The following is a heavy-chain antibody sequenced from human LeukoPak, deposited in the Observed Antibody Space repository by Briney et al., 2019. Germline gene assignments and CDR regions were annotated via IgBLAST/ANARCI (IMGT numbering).Heavy chain of an antibody. CDR3: ARDVVAAAGTWDY. D-gene: IGHD6-13*01. Sequence: PSETLSLTCSVSGASITGYYWSWIRQPAGKGLEWIGRIYTSGSTNYNPSLKSRVTMSVDTSKNQFSLKLSSVTAADTAVYYCARDVVAAAGTWDYWGQGTLVTVSS. CDR1: GASITGYY. V-gene: IGHV4-4*07. CDR2: IYTSGST. J-gene: IGHJ4*02.